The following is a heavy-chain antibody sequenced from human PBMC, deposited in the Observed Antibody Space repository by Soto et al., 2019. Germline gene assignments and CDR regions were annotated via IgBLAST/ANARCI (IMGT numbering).Heavy chain of an antibody. Sequence: GGSLRLSCASSVFTFNNYGMHCVRHSPGKWLEWVAIISYDGSNKYYSDSVKGRFTISRDNSKNTVFLQMNSLGPEDTAVYYCAKGHYYHSSGRYSYVEDLGQGILVTVSS. CDR2: ISYDGSNK. J-gene: IGHJ4*02. D-gene: IGHD3-22*01. CDR3: AKGHYYHSSGRYSYVED. V-gene: IGHV3-30*18. CDR1: VFTFNNYG.